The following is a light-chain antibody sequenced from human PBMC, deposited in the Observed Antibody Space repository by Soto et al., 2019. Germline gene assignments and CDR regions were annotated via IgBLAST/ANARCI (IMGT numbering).Light chain of an antibody. V-gene: IGKV3-11*01. J-gene: IGKJ5*01. CDR1: QSVSSY. Sequence: EIVLTQXPXTLSLSPGERATLSCRASQSVSSYLLWYQQKPGQAPRLLIYDASNRATGIPARFSGSGSGTDFTLTISSLEPEDFAVYYCKQRSNWPITFGQGTRLEIK. CDR2: DAS. CDR3: KQRSNWPIT.